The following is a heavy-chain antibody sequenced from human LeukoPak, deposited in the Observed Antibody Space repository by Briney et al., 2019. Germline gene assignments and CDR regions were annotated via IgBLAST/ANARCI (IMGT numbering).Heavy chain of an antibody. CDR2: ISGSGGST. V-gene: IGHV3-23*01. D-gene: IGHD5-12*01. CDR1: GFTFSSYA. Sequence: GGSLRLSCAASGFTFSSYAMSWVRQAPGKGLEWVSAISGSGGSTYYADSVKGRFTISRDNAKNSLYLQMNSLRAEDTADCARGMSSGYDFDYWGQGTLVTVSS. J-gene: IGHJ4*02. CDR3: GMSSGYDFDY.